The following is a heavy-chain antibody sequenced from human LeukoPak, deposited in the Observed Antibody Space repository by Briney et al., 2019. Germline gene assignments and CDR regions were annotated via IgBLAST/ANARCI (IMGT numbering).Heavy chain of an antibody. CDR2: ISGSGGST. D-gene: IGHD2-2*01. CDR1: GFTFSSYA. CDR3: AKREQDIVVVPAAPYYYYYYYMDV. J-gene: IGHJ6*03. V-gene: IGHV3-23*01. Sequence: PGGSLRLXCAASGFTFSSYAMSWVRQAPGKGLEWVSAISGSGGSTYYADSVKGRFTISRDNSKNTLYLQMNSLRAEDTAVYYCAKREQDIVVVPAAPYYYYYYYMDVWGKGTTVAVSS.